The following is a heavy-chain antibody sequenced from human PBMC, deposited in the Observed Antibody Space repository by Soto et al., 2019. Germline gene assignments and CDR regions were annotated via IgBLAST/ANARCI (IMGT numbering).Heavy chain of an antibody. CDR3: ATRGKLRHL. Sequence: PSETLSLTCTVSGGSISSSSYYWGWIRQPPGKGLEWIGSIYYSGSTYYNPSLKSRVTISVDTSKNQFSLKLSSVTAADTAVDYCATRGKLRHLWGKGTTVTVSS. V-gene: IGHV4-39*01. CDR1: GGSISSSSYY. J-gene: IGHJ6*04. CDR2: IYYSGST. D-gene: IGHD3-16*01.